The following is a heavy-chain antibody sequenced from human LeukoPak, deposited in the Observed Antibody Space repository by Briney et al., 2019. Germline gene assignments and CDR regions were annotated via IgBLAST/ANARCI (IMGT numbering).Heavy chain of an antibody. D-gene: IGHD1-26*01. CDR3: ARDGVGVRDDYYYGMDV. CDR2: ISAYNGNT. Sequence: ASVKVSCTASGYTFTSYGISWVRQAPGQGLEWMGWISAYNGNTNYAQKLQGGVTMTTDTSTSTAYTELRSLRSDDTAVYYCARDGVGVRDDYYYGMDVWGQGTTVTVYS. V-gene: IGHV1-18*01. J-gene: IGHJ6*02. CDR1: GYTFTSYG.